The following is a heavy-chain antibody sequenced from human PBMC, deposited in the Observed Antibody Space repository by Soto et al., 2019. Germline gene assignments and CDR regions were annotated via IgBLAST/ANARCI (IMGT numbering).Heavy chain of an antibody. D-gene: IGHD1-26*01. CDR2: IIPIFGTA. J-gene: IGHJ1*01. Sequence: SLKVSCKSSGGTFSSYAIIWVRQAPGQGLEWMGGIIPIFGTANYAQKFQGRVTITADESTSTAYMELSSLRSEDTAVYYCARSGGSAALDFQHWGQGTRVTVSS. V-gene: IGHV1-69*13. CDR3: ARSGGSAALDFQH. CDR1: GGTFSSYA.